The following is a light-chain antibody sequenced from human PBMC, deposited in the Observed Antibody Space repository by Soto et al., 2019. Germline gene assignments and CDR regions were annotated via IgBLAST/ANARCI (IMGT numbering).Light chain of an antibody. CDR3: ATWDDNLNGPHWV. CDR2: SND. V-gene: IGLV1-44*01. Sequence: QSVLTQPPSASGTPGQRITISCSGSSSNIGSNSVNWYQQLPGTAPKLLIYSNDQRPSGVPDRFSGSKSGTSASLAISGLHSEDEADYYCATWDDNLNGPHWVFGGGTKLTVL. J-gene: IGLJ3*02. CDR1: SSNIGSNS.